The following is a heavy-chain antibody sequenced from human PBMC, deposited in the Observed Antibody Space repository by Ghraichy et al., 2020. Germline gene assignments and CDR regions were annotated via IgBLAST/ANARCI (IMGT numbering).Heavy chain of an antibody. D-gene: IGHD4-17*01. CDR1: EFIFSSYA. Sequence: LSLTCAASEFIFSSYAVAWVRQTPGKGLEWVAGITGSGGRAFYADSVRGRFTISRDNSKSTLYLQMNSLRADDTATYYCAKDYGDYTGSWWFFNPWGRGTPVTVSS. CDR3: AKDYGDYTGSWWFFNP. J-gene: IGHJ2*01. V-gene: IGHV3-23*01. CDR2: ITGSGGRA.